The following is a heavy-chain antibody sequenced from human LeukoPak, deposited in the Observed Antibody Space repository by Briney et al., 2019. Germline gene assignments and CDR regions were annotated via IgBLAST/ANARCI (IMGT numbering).Heavy chain of an antibody. D-gene: IGHD3/OR15-3a*01. CDR1: GFTFSTYA. J-gene: IGHJ4*02. Sequence: GGSLRLSCSASGFTFSTYATHWVRQAPGKGLEYVSAISSNGVSTYYADSVRGRFTISRDNSKNTLYLQMTSLRTEDTAVYYCVTLGLASPSDYWGQGTLVTVSS. V-gene: IGHV3-64D*09. CDR2: ISSNGVST. CDR3: VTLGLASPSDY.